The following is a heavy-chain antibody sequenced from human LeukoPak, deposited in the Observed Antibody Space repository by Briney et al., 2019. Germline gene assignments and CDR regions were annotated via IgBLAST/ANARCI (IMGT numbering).Heavy chain of an antibody. Sequence: ASVKVSCKASGYTFTGYYMHWVRQAPGQGLEWMGWINPNSGGTNYAQKFQGWVTMTRDTSISTAYMELSRLRSDDTAVYYCARAKRQLWMMPRTDYYYGMDVWGQGTTVIVSS. V-gene: IGHV1-2*04. CDR2: INPNSGGT. D-gene: IGHD5-18*01. J-gene: IGHJ6*02. CDR3: ARAKRQLWMMPRTDYYYGMDV. CDR1: GYTFTGYY.